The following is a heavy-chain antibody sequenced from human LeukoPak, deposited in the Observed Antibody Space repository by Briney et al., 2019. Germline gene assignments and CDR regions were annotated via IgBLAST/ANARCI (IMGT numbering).Heavy chain of an antibody. J-gene: IGHJ5*02. CDR3: ARDYGDSRNYNWFDP. D-gene: IGHD4-17*01. V-gene: IGHV4-34*01. Sequence: SETRSLTCAVYGGSFSGYYWSWMRQPPGEGLEWIGDINQSGSTTYNPSLKSRVTILVDTSKNQFSLELTSVTAADTAVYYCARDYGDSRNYNWFDPWGQGTLVTVSS. CDR1: GGSFSGYY. CDR2: INQSGST.